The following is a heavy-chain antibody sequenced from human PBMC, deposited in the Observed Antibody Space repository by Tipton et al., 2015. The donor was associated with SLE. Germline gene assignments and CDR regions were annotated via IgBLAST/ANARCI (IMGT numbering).Heavy chain of an antibody. CDR3: AKARDSGSYLDAFDI. V-gene: IGHV3-30*02. D-gene: IGHD1-26*01. CDR2: IRYDGSNK. CDR1: GFTFSSYS. Sequence: SLRLSCAASGFTFSSYSMNWVRQAPGKGLEWVAFIRYDGSNKYYADSVKGRFTISRDNSKNTLYLQMNSLRAEDTAVYYCAKARDSGSYLDAFDIWGQGTMVTVSS. J-gene: IGHJ3*02.